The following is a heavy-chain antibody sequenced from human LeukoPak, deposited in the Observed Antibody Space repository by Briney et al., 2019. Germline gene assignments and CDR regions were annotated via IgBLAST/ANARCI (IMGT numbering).Heavy chain of an antibody. J-gene: IGHJ4*02. CDR1: GSSFTSYW. Sequence: GASLQISCKGSGSSFTSYWIGWVRQLPGKGLEWMGIIYPGDSDTRYSPSFQGQVTISADKSISTAYLQWSSLKASDTAMYYCARTSGITIFGVVRGYYFDYWGQGTLVTVSS. CDR3: ARTSGITIFGVVRGYYFDY. CDR2: IYPGDSDT. V-gene: IGHV5-51*01. D-gene: IGHD3-3*01.